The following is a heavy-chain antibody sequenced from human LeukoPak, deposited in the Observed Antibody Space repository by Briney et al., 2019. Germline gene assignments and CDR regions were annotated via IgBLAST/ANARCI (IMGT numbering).Heavy chain of an antibody. CDR1: GGTFSSYA. D-gene: IGHD3-16*01. CDR3: ARNDAYGVGPFDY. Sequence: SVKVSCKASGGTFSSYAISWVRQAPGQGLEWMGGIIPIFGTANYAQKFQGRVTITADESTSTAYMELSSLRSEDTAVYYCARNDAYGVGPFDYWGQGTLVTVSS. V-gene: IGHV1-69*13. J-gene: IGHJ4*02. CDR2: IIPIFGTA.